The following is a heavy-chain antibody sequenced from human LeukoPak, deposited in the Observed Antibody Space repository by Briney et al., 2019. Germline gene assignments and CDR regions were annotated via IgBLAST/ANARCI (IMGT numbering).Heavy chain of an antibody. CDR1: GYTFTSYG. CDR3: ARGGGLEPGTWFDP. CDR2: ISAYNGYT. J-gene: IGHJ5*02. D-gene: IGHD6-13*01. V-gene: IGHV1-18*01. Sequence: GASVKVSCKASGYTFTSYGISWVRQAPGQGLEWMGWISAYNGYTNYAQEVQGRVSMTTDTSTSTAYLELRSLRSDDTAVYYCARGGGLEPGTWFDPWGQGTLVTVSS.